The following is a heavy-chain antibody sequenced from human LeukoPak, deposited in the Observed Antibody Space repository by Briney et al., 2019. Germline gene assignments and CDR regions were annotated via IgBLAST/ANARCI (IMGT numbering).Heavy chain of an antibody. CDR3: ARGPYYDFWSDYYYYYMDV. J-gene: IGHJ6*03. V-gene: IGHV4-39*07. CDR1: GGSISSSSYY. CDR2: IYYSGST. Sequence: SETLSLTCTVSGGSISSSSYYWGWIRQPPGKGLEWIGSIYYSGSTYYNPSLKSRVTISVDTSKNQFSLKLSSVTAADTAVYYCARGPYYDFWSDYYYYYMDVWGKGTTVTVSS. D-gene: IGHD3-3*01.